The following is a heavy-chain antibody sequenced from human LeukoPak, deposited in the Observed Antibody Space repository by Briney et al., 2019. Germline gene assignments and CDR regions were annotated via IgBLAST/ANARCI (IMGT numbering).Heavy chain of an antibody. Sequence: GASVKVSCKASGGTFSSYAISWVRQAPGQGLEWMGWINPNSGGTNYAQKFQGRVTMTRDTSISTAYMELSRLRSDDTAVYYCARPGERDYGDYAWFDPWGQGTLVTVSS. CDR3: ARPGERDYGDYAWFDP. V-gene: IGHV1-2*02. CDR2: INPNSGGT. J-gene: IGHJ5*02. CDR1: GGTFSSYA. D-gene: IGHD4-17*01.